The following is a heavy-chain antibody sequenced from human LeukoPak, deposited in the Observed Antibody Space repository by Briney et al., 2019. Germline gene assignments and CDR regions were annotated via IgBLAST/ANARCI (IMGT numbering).Heavy chain of an antibody. CDR3: ARDSPGYLAYDS. J-gene: IGHJ4*02. CDR2: IKEDGSAT. Sequence: GGSLRLSCAASGFTFSTYWMTWVRQAPGKGPEWVANIKEDGSATYYVDSVKGRFTISRDDAKKSLYLQMNSLRAEDTAVYYCARDSPGYLAYDSWGQGTLVTVSS. D-gene: IGHD1-1*01. V-gene: IGHV3-7*04. CDR1: GFTFSTYW.